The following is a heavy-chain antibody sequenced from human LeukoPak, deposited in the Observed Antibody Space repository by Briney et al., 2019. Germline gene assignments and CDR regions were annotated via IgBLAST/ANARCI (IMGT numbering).Heavy chain of an antibody. D-gene: IGHD1-20*01. CDR1: GGAISTYY. V-gene: IGHV4-59*01. CDR2: IYYSGST. CDR3: ARDASNWNDVGYFDY. J-gene: IGHJ4*02. Sequence: PSETMSLTCTVSGGAISTYYWSWIRQHPGKGMEWIGYIYYSGSTNYNYSLKSRVTISVDTSNNQFSLKLSSATAADTAVYYCARDASNWNDVGYFDYWGQGTLVTVSS.